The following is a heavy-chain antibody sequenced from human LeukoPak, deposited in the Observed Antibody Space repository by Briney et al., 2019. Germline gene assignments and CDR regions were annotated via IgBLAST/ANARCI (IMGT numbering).Heavy chain of an antibody. Sequence: KPSQTLSLTCTVSGGSISSGGYYWSWIRQHPGKGLEWIGYIYYSGSTYYNPSLKSRVTISVDTPKNQFSLKLSSVTAADTAVYYCARVSSSGYDEFDYWGQGTLVTVSS. V-gene: IGHV4-31*03. CDR1: GGSISSGGYY. J-gene: IGHJ4*02. D-gene: IGHD3-22*01. CDR3: ARVSSSGYDEFDY. CDR2: IYYSGST.